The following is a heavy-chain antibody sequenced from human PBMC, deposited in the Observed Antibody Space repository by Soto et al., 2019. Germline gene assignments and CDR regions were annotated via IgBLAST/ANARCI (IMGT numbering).Heavy chain of an antibody. V-gene: IGHV1-69*06. Sequence: GASVKVSCKASGGTFSSYAISWVRQAPGQGLEWMGGIIPEFGTANYAQKFQGRVTITEDTSTDTAYMELSSLRSEDTAVYYCATDSRYCSGGSCYYMDVWGKGTTVTVSS. J-gene: IGHJ6*03. D-gene: IGHD2-15*01. CDR3: ATDSRYCSGGSCYYMDV. CDR1: GGTFSSYA. CDR2: IIPEFGTA.